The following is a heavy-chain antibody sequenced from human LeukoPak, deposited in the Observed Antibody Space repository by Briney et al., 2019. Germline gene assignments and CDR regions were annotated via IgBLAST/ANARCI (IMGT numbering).Heavy chain of an antibody. Sequence: GGSVRVSCKASGYTFTSYGISWVRQAPGQGLEWMGWISGYNGNTNYAQKLQGRVTMTTDTSTSTAYMELRTLRSDDTAVYYCARVLSSSSSSTWFDPWGQGTLVTVSS. CDR3: ARVLSSSSSSTWFDP. J-gene: IGHJ5*02. CDR1: GYTFTSYG. CDR2: ISGYNGNT. V-gene: IGHV1-18*01. D-gene: IGHD6-6*01.